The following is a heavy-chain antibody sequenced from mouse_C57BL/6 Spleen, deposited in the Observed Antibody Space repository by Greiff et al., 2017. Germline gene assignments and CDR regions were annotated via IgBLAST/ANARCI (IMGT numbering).Heavy chain of an antibody. CDR3: ARSIYYYGSSAMDY. J-gene: IGHJ4*01. V-gene: IGHV1-80*01. Sequence: LMESGAELVKPGASVKISCKASGYAFSSYWMNWVKQRPGKGLEWIGQIYPGDGDTNYNGKFKGKATLTADKSSSTAYMQLSSLTSEDSAVYFCARSIYYYGSSAMDYWGQGTSVTVSS. CDR1: GYAFSSYW. CDR2: IYPGDGDT. D-gene: IGHD1-1*01.